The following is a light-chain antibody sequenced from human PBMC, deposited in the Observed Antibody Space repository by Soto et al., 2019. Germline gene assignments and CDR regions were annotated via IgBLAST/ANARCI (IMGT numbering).Light chain of an antibody. J-gene: IGKJ1*01. V-gene: IGKV2-30*02. CDR1: QSLVHSDGSTY. CDR3: MQGTHWPRT. CDR2: KVS. Sequence: DVVMTQSPLSLPVTLGQPASISCRSSQSLVHSDGSTYLNWFHQRPGQSPRRLIYKVSNRDSGVPDRFSGSGSGTDFTLKISRVEAEDVGVYYCMQGTHWPRTFGQGTKVEIK.